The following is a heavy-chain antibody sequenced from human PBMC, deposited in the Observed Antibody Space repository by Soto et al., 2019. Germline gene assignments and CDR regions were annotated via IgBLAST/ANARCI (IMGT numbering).Heavy chain of an antibody. CDR3: ARRIAAAGYYYYGMDV. CDR1: GYSFTSYW. D-gene: IGHD6-13*01. V-gene: IGHV5-51*01. J-gene: IGHJ6*02. CDR2: IYPGDSDT. Sequence: GESLKISCKGSGYSFTSYWIGWVRQMPGKGLEWMGIIYPGDSDTRYSPSFQGQVTISADKSISTAYLQWSSLKASDTAMYYCARRIAAAGYYYYGMDVWGQGTTVTVSS.